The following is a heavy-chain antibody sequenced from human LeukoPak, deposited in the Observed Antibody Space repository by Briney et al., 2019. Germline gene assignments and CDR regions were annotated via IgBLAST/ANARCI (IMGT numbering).Heavy chain of an antibody. D-gene: IGHD2-21*02. V-gene: IGHV3-21*01. CDR1: GFTFSSYS. J-gene: IGHJ6*03. CDR2: ISGSSSYI. CDR3: ARVWSDGVTGLHVDYYYDYYMDV. Sequence: GGSLRLSCAASGFTFSSYSMNWVRQAPGKGLEWVSSISGSSSYIYYADSVKGRFTISRHNAKNSLYLQMNSLRAEDTAVYYCARVWSDGVTGLHVDYYYDYYMDVWGKGTTVTVSS.